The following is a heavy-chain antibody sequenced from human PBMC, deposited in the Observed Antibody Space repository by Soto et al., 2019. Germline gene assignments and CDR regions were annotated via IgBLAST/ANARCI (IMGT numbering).Heavy chain of an antibody. CDR3: ARTGYGDYYYYYGMDV. V-gene: IGHV4-30-4*01. D-gene: IGHD5-18*01. J-gene: IGHJ6*02. Sequence: SETLSLTCTVSGGSISSGDYYWSWIRQPPGKGLEWIGYIYYSGSTYYNPSLKSRVTISVDTSKNQFPLKLSSVTAADTAVYYCARTGYGDYYYYYGMDVWGQGTTVTVSS. CDR1: GGSISSGDYY. CDR2: IYYSGST.